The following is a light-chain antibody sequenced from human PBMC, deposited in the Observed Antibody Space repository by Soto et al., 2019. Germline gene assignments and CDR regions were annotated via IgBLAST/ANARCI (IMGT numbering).Light chain of an antibody. CDR2: VAS. J-gene: IGKJ1*01. V-gene: IGKV3-20*01. Sequence: EIVLTQSPGTLSLSPGQRATLSCRSSKSVTINYLAWYKPIPGQAPNLLIYVASSRATGIQDRFSCSGSGTDFTLTINRLEAADFAVYFCQQYGTSPWTFGQGTKVE. CDR1: KSVTINY. CDR3: QQYGTSPWT.